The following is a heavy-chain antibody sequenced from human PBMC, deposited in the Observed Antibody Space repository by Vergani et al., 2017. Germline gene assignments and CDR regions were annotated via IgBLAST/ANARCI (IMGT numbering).Heavy chain of an antibody. J-gene: IGHJ4*02. CDR1: GFTFSSYS. CDR2: ISSSSSYI. Sequence: EVQLVESGGGLVKPGGSLRLSCAASGFTFSSYSMNWVRQAPGKGLEWVSSISSSSSYIYYADSVKGRFTISRDNAKNSLYLQMKSLRAEDTAVYYCAKDSLLGSGWFYYWGQGTLVTVSS. D-gene: IGHD2-15*01. V-gene: IGHV3-21*04. CDR3: AKDSLLGSGWFYY.